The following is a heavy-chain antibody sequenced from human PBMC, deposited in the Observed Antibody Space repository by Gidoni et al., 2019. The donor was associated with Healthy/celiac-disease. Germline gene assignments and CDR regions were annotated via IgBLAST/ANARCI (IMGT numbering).Heavy chain of an antibody. Sequence: QLQLQESGPGLVKPSETLSLTCTVSGGSISSSSYYWGWIRQPPGKGLEWIGSIYYSGSTSYNPSLKSRVTISVDTSKNQFSLKLSSVTAADTAGYYCASQTAAHIDAFDIWGQGTMVTVSS. CDR2: IYYSGST. D-gene: IGHD6-25*01. J-gene: IGHJ3*02. CDR1: GGSISSSSYY. V-gene: IGHV4-39*01. CDR3: ASQTAAHIDAFDI.